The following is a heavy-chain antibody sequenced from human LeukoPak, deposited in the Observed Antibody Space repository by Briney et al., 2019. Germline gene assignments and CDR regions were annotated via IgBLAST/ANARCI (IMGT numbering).Heavy chain of an antibody. CDR1: GFTFSSYG. D-gene: IGHD6-19*01. V-gene: IGHV3-33*01. Sequence: GGSLRLSCAASGFTFSSYGMHWVRQAPGKGLEWVAVIWYDGSNKYYAASVKGRFTISRDNSKNTLYLQMNSLRAEDTAVYYWARGPRHYSSGWYGDAWANEYFQHWGQGTLVTVSS. CDR2: IWYDGSNK. J-gene: IGHJ1*01. CDR3: ARGPRHYSSGWYGDAWANEYFQH.